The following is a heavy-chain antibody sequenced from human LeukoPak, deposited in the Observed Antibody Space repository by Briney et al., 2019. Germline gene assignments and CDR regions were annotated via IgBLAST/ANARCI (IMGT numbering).Heavy chain of an antibody. V-gene: IGHV4-59*01. Sequence: SETLSLTCTVSGGSISSYYWSWLRQPPGKGLEWIGYIYYSGGTNYNPSLKSRVTISVDTSKNQFSLKLSSVTAADTAVYYCARETSQKGAHYMDVWGKGTTVTISS. D-gene: IGHD3-16*01. J-gene: IGHJ6*03. CDR1: GGSISSYY. CDR3: ARETSQKGAHYMDV. CDR2: IYYSGGT.